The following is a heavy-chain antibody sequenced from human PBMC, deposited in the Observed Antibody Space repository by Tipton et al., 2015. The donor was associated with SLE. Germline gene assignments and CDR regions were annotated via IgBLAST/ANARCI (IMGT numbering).Heavy chain of an antibody. Sequence: SLRLSCAASGFTFSSYSMNWVRQAPGKGLEWVSSISSSSSYIYYADSVKGRFTISRDNAKNSLYLQMNSLRAEDTAVYYCAKFEGIAVAADYWGQGTLVTVSS. D-gene: IGHD6-19*01. V-gene: IGHV3-21*04. CDR3: AKFEGIAVAADY. J-gene: IGHJ4*02. CDR1: GFTFSSYS. CDR2: ISSSSSYI.